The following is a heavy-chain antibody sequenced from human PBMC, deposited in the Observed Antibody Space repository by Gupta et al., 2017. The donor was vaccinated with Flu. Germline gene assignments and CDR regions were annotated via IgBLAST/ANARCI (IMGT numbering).Heavy chain of an antibody. CDR3: ARDPSPCDY. CDR2: ISSSSSYI. Sequence: MNWVRQAPGKGLEWVSSISSSSSYIYYADSVKGRFTISRDNAKNSLYLQMNSLRAEDTAVYYCARDPSPCDYWGQGTLVTVSS. V-gene: IGHV3-21*01. J-gene: IGHJ4*02.